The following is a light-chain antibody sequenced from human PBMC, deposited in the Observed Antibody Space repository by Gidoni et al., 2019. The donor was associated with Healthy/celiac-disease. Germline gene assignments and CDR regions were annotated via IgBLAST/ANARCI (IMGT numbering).Light chain of an antibody. V-gene: IGKV3-20*01. CDR3: QQYGSSPMCS. Sequence: EIVLTHSPGTLSLSPGARATFSCRASQSIRSSNLAWYQQKPGQAPRPLIYGASSRATGIPDRFSGSGSGTDFTLTISRLEAEDFAVYYCQQYGSSPMCSFGQGTKLEIK. J-gene: IGKJ2*04. CDR2: GAS. CDR1: QSIRSSN.